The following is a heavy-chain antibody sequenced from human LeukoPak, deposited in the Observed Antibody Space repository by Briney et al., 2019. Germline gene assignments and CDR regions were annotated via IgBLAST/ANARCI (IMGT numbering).Heavy chain of an antibody. CDR3: ARQVTRPGEKYFQH. J-gene: IGHJ1*01. CDR2: IYYSGST. CDR1: GGSISSYY. Sequence: SETLSLTCTVSGGSISSYYWSWIRQPPGKGLEWTGYIYYSGSTNYNPSLKSRVTISVDTSKNQFSLKLSSVTAADTAVYYCARQVTRPGEKYFQHWGQGTLVTVSS. D-gene: IGHD5-24*01. V-gene: IGHV4-59*08.